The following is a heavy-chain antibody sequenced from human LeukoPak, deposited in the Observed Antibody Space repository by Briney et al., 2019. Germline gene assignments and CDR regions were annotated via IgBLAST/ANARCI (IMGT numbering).Heavy chain of an antibody. CDR2: FDPEDGET. Sequence: ASVKVSCKVSGYTLTELSMHWVRQAPGKGLEWMGGFDPEDGETIYAQKFQGRVTMTEDTSTDTAYMELSSLRSEDTAVYYCATKGEFGGEFDYWGQGTLVTVSS. V-gene: IGHV1-24*01. D-gene: IGHD3-16*01. CDR1: GYTLTELS. J-gene: IGHJ4*02. CDR3: ATKGEFGGEFDY.